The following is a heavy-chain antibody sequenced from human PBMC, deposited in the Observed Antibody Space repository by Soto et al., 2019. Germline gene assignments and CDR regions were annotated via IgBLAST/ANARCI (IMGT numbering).Heavy chain of an antibody. J-gene: IGHJ4*02. CDR1: GFTFSSCA. V-gene: IGHV3-23*01. D-gene: IGHD6-19*01. CDR3: AKDKMEEWLVGGDFDY. CDR2: ITGPGRT. Sequence: EVQLLESGGGLVQPGGSLRLSCAASGFTFSSCAMSWVRQAPGKGLQWVSAITGPGRTYYADSVKGRFTISRDNSKSTLYLQMNSLRAEDTAIYYCAKDKMEEWLVGGDFDYWGQGALVTVSS.